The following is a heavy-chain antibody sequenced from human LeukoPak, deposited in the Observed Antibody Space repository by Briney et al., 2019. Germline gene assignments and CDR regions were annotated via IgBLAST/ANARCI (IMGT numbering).Heavy chain of an antibody. CDR3: ARVEDTAMVTGYGMDV. D-gene: IGHD5-18*01. CDR2: ISSNGGST. V-gene: IGHV3-64*01. Sequence: GGSLRLSCAASGFTFSSYAMSWVRQAPGKGLEYVSAISSNGGSTYYANSVKGRFTISRDNSKNTLYLQMGSLRAEDMAVYYCARVEDTAMVTGYGMDVWGQGTTVTVSS. J-gene: IGHJ6*02. CDR1: GFTFSSYA.